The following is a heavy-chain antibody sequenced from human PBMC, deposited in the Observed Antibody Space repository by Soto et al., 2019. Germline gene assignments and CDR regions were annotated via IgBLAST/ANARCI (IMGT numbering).Heavy chain of an antibody. CDR1: GFTFSSYA. CDR3: AKEGRVGYSTRIFRRDNWFDP. D-gene: IGHD6-13*01. Sequence: GGSLRLSCAASGFTFSSYAMHWVRQAPGKGLEWVAAILYDGSNQYYADAVKGRFTISRDNSKNMLYLQMNSLRVEDTAVYYCAKEGRVGYSTRIFRRDNWFDPWGQGTPVTVSS. CDR2: ILYDGSNQ. J-gene: IGHJ5*02. V-gene: IGHV3-33*06.